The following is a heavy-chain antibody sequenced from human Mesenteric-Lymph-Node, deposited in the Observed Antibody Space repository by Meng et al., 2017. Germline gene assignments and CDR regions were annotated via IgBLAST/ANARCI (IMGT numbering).Heavy chain of an antibody. CDR3: AREEGPSSSWYVDY. CDR1: GYTFTGYY. Sequence: VQLVQSGSEVKKPGASVKVSCKASGYTFTGYYMHWVRQAPGQGLEWMGRINPNSGGTNYAQKFQGRVTMTRDTSISTAYMELSRLRSDDTAVYYCAREEGPSSSWYVDYWGQGTLVTVSS. D-gene: IGHD6-13*01. J-gene: IGHJ4*02. CDR2: INPNSGGT. V-gene: IGHV1-2*06.